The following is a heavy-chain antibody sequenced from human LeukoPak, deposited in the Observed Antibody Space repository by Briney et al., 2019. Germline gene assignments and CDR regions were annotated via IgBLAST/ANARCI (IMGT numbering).Heavy chain of an antibody. CDR2: SSSDGNNE. CDR3: ARGSATTLYYYYYMDV. V-gene: IGHV3-30*01. J-gene: IGHJ6*03. Sequence: GGSLRLSCAASGFSFSNNPMHWVRQAPGRGLEWVAVSSSDGNNEYYADSVKGRFTISRDNSKNTLYLQMNSLRPEDTAVYYCARGSATTLYYYYYMDVWGKGTTVTVSS. D-gene: IGHD1-26*01. CDR1: GFSFSNNP.